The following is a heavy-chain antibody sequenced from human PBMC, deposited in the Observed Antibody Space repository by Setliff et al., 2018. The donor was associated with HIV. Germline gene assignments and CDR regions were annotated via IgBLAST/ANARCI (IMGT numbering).Heavy chain of an antibody. CDR1: GASISSSSYY. J-gene: IGHJ4*02. CDR3: ARHVGYSSSSLDY. D-gene: IGHD6-6*01. CDR2: SHNNGNT. V-gene: IGHV4-61*05. Sequence: PSETLSLTCSVSGASISSSSYYWGWVRQPPGEGLEWIGYSHNNGNTHYNPSLKSRVTISVDTSKNQFSLKLSSVTAADTAVYYCARHVGYSSSSLDYWGQGTLVTVSS.